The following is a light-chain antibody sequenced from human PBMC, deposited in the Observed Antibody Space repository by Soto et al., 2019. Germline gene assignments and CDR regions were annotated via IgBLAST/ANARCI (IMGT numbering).Light chain of an antibody. CDR1: SSDIGGYDF. Sequence: SVLTQPASMSGSHGQSPTISCTGTSSDIGGYDFVSWYQQHPGKAPKLMIYDVSNRPSGVSNRFSGSKSGNTASLTISGFQAEDEADYYCSSYTIDSILLFGSGTKVTVL. V-gene: IGLV2-14*03. CDR3: SSYTIDSILL. J-gene: IGLJ1*01. CDR2: DVS.